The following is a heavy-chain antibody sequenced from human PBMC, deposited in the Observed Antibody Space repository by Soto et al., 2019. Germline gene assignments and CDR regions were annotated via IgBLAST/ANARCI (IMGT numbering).Heavy chain of an antibody. J-gene: IGHJ4*02. D-gene: IGHD3-9*01. V-gene: IGHV1-69*13. Sequence: GASVKVSCKASGGTFSSYAISWVRQAPGQGLEWMGGIIPIFGTANYAQKFQGRVTITADESTSTAYMELSSLRSEDTAVYYCARDPEAGYFHMIFDYWGQGTLVTVSS. CDR3: ARDPEAGYFHMIFDY. CDR2: IIPIFGTA. CDR1: GGTFSSYA.